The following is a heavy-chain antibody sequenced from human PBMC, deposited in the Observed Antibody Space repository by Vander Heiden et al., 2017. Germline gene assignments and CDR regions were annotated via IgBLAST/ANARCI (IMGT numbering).Heavy chain of an antibody. V-gene: IGHV3-48*02. D-gene: IGHD3-22*01. J-gene: IGHJ4*02. CDR3: AREVAYDDDSSGYYSFDY. CDR2: ISSSSSTI. CDR1: GFTFSSYS. Sequence: EVQLVESGGGLVQPGGSLRLSCAASGFTFSSYSMNWVRQAPGKGLELVSYISSSSSTIYYADSVKGRVTISRDNAKNSLYRQMNSLREEETAVYYCAREVAYDDDSSGYYSFDYWGQGTMVTVYS.